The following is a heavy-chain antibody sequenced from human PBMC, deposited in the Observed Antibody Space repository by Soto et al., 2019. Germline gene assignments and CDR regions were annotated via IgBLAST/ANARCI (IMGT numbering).Heavy chain of an antibody. Sequence: GGSLSLSCSASGFTFSSYGMHWGRQAPGKGLEWVAVISYDGSNKYYADSVKGRFTISRDNSKNTLYLQMNSLRAEDTAVYYCAKPVTGTTSPFDYWGQGTLVTVSS. CDR2: ISYDGSNK. CDR3: AKPVTGTTSPFDY. D-gene: IGHD1-7*01. J-gene: IGHJ4*02. CDR1: GFTFSSYG. V-gene: IGHV3-30*18.